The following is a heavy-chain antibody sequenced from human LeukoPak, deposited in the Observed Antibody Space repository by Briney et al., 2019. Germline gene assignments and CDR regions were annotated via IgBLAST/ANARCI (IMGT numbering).Heavy chain of an antibody. CDR1: GYTFSSYA. Sequence: GGSLRLSCAASGYTFSSYAMSRVRQAPGKGLEWVSAISGSGGSTYYADSVKGRFTISRDNSKNTLYLQMNSLRAEDTAVYYCAKGLAGGPYYFDYWGQGTLVTVSS. V-gene: IGHV3-23*01. J-gene: IGHJ4*02. D-gene: IGHD7-27*01. CDR2: ISGSGGST. CDR3: AKGLAGGPYYFDY.